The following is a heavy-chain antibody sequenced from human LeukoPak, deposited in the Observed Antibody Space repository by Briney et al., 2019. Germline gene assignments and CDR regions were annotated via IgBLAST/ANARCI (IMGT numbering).Heavy chain of an antibody. CDR3: ARGGDYYYDSSGLGAFDI. Sequence: PGGSLRLSCAASGFTFSSYAMHWVRQAPGKGLEWVAVISYDGSNKYYADSVKGRFTISRDNSKNTLYLQMNSLRAEDTAVYYCARGGDYYYDSSGLGAFDIWGQGTMVTVSS. D-gene: IGHD3-22*01. CDR2: ISYDGSNK. CDR1: GFTFSSYA. V-gene: IGHV3-30-3*01. J-gene: IGHJ3*02.